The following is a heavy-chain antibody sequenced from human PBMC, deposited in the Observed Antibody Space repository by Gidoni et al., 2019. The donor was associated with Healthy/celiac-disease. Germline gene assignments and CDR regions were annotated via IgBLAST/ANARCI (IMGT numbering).Heavy chain of an antibody. V-gene: IGHV1-2*04. CDR2: INPNSGGT. CDR3: ARAYSGWHGSPGY. D-gene: IGHD6-19*01. Sequence: QVQLVQSGAEVKKPGASVKVSCTASGYTFTGYYMHWVRQAPGQGLEWMGWINPNSGGTNYAQKFQGWVTMTRDTSISTAYMELSRLRSDDTAVYYCARAYSGWHGSPGYWGQGTLVTVSS. J-gene: IGHJ4*02. CDR1: GYTFTGYY.